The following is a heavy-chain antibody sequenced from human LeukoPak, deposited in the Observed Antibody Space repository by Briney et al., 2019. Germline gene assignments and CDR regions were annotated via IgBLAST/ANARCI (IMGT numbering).Heavy chain of an antibody. D-gene: IGHD2-2*01. V-gene: IGHV1-8*01. Sequence: ASVKVSFKASGYTFTSYDINWVRQATGQGLEWMGWMNPNSGNTGYAQKFQGRVTMTTNTSISTAYMELSSLRSEDTAVYYCARGRSTSSPFDPWGQGTLVTVSS. CDR3: ARGRSTSSPFDP. J-gene: IGHJ5*02. CDR2: MNPNSGNT. CDR1: GYTFTSYD.